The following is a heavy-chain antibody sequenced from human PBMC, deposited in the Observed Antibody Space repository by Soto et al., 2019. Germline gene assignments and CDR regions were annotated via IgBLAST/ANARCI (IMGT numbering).Heavy chain of an antibody. J-gene: IGHJ6*02. CDR2: ISYDGSNK. CDR3: AKDLFAIAAAGYYYYGMDV. CDR1: GFTFSSYG. D-gene: IGHD6-13*01. V-gene: IGHV3-30*18. Sequence: GGSLRLSCAASGFTFSSYGMHWVRQAPGKGLEWVAVISYDGSNKYYADSVKGRFTISRDNSKNTLYLQMNSLRAEDTAVYYCAKDLFAIAAAGYYYYGMDVWGQGTTVTVSS.